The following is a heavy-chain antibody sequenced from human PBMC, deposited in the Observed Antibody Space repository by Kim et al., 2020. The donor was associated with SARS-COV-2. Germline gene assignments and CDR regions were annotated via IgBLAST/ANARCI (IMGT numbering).Heavy chain of an antibody. CDR3: ARGGGSSGWYDYYYYYGRDG. V-gene: IGHV3-7*03. Sequence: GGSLRLSCAASGFTFSSYWMSWVRQAPGKGLEWVANIKQDGSEKYYVDSVKGRFTISRDNAKNSLYLQMYSLRAEDTAVYYCARGGGSSGWYDYYYYYGRDGWGQGTTVTVCS. J-gene: IGHJ6*02. D-gene: IGHD6-19*01. CDR1: GFTFSSYW. CDR2: IKQDGSEK.